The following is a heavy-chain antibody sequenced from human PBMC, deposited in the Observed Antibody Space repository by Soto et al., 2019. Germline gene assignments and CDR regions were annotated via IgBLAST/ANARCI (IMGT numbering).Heavy chain of an antibody. V-gene: IGHV1-69*12. CDR2: IIPMFDTP. Sequence: QVQLVQSGAEVKKPGSSVKVSCKASGGTFSSDSFSWVRQAPGQGLEWMGGIIPMFDTPIYAQKFQDRVTSAADESTSTAYMQLSSLRSGDTAVYYCARSGGLDRDFNYWVQGSLVTVSS. CDR1: GGTFSSDS. CDR3: ARSGGLDRDFNY. J-gene: IGHJ4*02. D-gene: IGHD2-15*01.